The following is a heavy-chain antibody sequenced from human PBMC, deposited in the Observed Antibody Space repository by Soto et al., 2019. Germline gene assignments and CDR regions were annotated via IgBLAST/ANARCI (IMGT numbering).Heavy chain of an antibody. CDR1: GGTFSSYA. Sequence: QVQLVQSGAEVKKPGSSVKVSCKASGGTFSSYAISWVRQAPGQGLEWMGGIIPIFGTANYAQKFQGRVTITADESTSTDYMELSSLRSEDTAVYYCARDGVYYDFWSGYYGGRGYYYYGMDVWGQGTTVTVSS. D-gene: IGHD3-3*01. V-gene: IGHV1-69*01. CDR2: IIPIFGTA. CDR3: ARDGVYYDFWSGYYGGRGYYYYGMDV. J-gene: IGHJ6*02.